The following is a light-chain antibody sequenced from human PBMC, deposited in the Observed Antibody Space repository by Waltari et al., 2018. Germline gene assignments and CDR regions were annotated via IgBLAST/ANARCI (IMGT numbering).Light chain of an antibody. V-gene: IGKV2-28*01. Sequence: DIVMTQSPVSLSVTPGEPASISCTSSESLFRSDKERNYLAWYLQKPGQSPHLLVYVGSTRASGGPDRFSGSGSDTDFILRISAVEAEDAGVYYCLQGRQTPFTFGQGTKLEI. CDR2: VGS. CDR1: ESLFRSDKERNY. J-gene: IGKJ2*01. CDR3: LQGRQTPFT.